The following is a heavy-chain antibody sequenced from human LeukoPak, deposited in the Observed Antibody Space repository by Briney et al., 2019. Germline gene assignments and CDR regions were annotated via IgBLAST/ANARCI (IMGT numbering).Heavy chain of an antibody. V-gene: IGHV5-51*01. J-gene: IGHJ3*02. CDR1: GYSFTSYW. CDR3: ARKGPGAYYDILTGLTDAFDI. Sequence: GESLKISCKGSGYSFTSYWIGWVRQMPGKGLEWMGIIYPGDSDTRYRPSFQGQVTISADKSISTAYLQWSSLKASDTAMYYCARKGPGAYYDILTGLTDAFDIWGQGTMVTVSS. CDR2: IYPGDSDT. D-gene: IGHD3-9*01.